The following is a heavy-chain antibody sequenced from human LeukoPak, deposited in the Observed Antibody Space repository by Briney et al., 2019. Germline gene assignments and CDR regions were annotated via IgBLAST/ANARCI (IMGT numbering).Heavy chain of an antibody. D-gene: IGHD3-3*01. CDR1: GFTFSSYW. CDR2: IKQDGSEK. J-gene: IGHJ5*02. CDR3: ARELKMAYYDFWSGYYDSGGSWFDP. Sequence: PGGSLRLSCAASGFTFSSYWMSWVRQAPGKGLEWVANIKQDGSEKYYVDSVKGRFTISRDNAKNSLYLQMNSLRAEDTAVYYCARELKMAYYDFWSGYYDSGGSWFDPWGQGTLVTVSS. V-gene: IGHV3-7*01.